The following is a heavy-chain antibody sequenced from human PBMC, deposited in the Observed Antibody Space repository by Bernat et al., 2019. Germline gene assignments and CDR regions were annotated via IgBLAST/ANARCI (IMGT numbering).Heavy chain of an antibody. V-gene: IGHV3-48*03. J-gene: IGHJ5*02. CDR3: ARQGGEKYNWVDP. D-gene: IGHD2-15*01. CDR2: ISSSGSTI. Sequence: EVQLVESGGGLVQPGGSLRLSCAASGFTFSSYEMNWVRQAPGKGLEWVSYISSSGSTIYYADSVKGRFTISRDNAKNSLYLQMNSLRAEDTAVYYCARQGGEKYNWVDPWGQGTLVTVSS. CDR1: GFTFSSYE.